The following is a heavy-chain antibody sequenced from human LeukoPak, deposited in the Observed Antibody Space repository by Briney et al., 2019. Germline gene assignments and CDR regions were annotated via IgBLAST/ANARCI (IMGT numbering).Heavy chain of an antibody. Sequence: ASVKVSCKASGYTFTGYYMHWMRQAPGQGLEWMGWINPNSGGTNYAQKFQGRVTMTRDTSISTAYMELSRLRSDDTAVYYCARGRRIAARPYNWFDPWGQGTLVTVSS. V-gene: IGHV1-2*02. D-gene: IGHD6-6*01. CDR1: GYTFTGYY. J-gene: IGHJ5*02. CDR3: ARGRRIAARPYNWFDP. CDR2: INPNSGGT.